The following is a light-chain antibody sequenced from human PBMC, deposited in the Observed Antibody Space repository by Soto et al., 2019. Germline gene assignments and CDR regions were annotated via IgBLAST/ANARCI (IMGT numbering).Light chain of an antibody. CDR1: SSNIGAGYD. CDR2: GNS. CDR3: QSYDSSLDVV. V-gene: IGLV1-40*01. Sequence: QSVLTQPPSVSGAPGQRVTISCTGSSSNIGAGYDVHWYQQLPGTAPKLLIYGNSNRPSGVPDRFSGSKSGTSASLAITGHQAEDEADYYCQSYDSSLDVVFGRGTKLIVL. J-gene: IGLJ2*01.